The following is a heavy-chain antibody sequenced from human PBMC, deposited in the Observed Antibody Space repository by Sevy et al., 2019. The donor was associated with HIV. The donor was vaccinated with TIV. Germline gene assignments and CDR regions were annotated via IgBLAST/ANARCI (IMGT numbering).Heavy chain of an antibody. Sequence: GGSLRLSCAASGFTFSSYWMHWVRQAPGKGLVWVSRINSDGSSTSYADSVKSRFTISRDNAKNTLSLQMNSLRAEDTAVYYCASSKGDYYYGSGSLHADYWGQGTLVTVSS. CDR3: ASSKGDYYYGSGSLHADY. V-gene: IGHV3-74*01. J-gene: IGHJ4*02. D-gene: IGHD3-10*01. CDR1: GFTFSSYW. CDR2: INSDGSST.